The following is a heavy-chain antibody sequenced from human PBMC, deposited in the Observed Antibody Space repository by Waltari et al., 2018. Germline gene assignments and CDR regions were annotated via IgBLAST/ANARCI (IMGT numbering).Heavy chain of an antibody. D-gene: IGHD2-15*01. CDR1: GFTFTSSA. V-gene: IGHV1-58*01. J-gene: IGHJ4*02. Sequence: QMQLVQSGPEVKKPGTSVKVSCKASGFTFTSSAVQWVRQARGQRLEWIGWIVVGSGNTIYAQKFQGRVTMTEDTSTDTAYMELSSLRSEDTAVYYCATGMRALVVAATLDYWGQGTLVTVSS. CDR3: ATGMRALVVAATLDY. CDR2: IVVGSGNT.